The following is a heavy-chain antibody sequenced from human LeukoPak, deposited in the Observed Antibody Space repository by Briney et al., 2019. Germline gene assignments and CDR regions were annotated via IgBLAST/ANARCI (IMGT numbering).Heavy chain of an antibody. CDR1: GFILSRYG. Sequence: GGSLRLSCAASGFILSRYGFNWVRQAPGKGLEWVSHIRYTSETFYADSVEGRFTISRDHARNSLYLQMNNLRGEDTAIYYCARDAGNSGYGCDLWGQGTLVTVSS. CDR3: ARDAGNSGYGCDL. CDR2: IRYTSET. J-gene: IGHJ5*02. D-gene: IGHD5-12*01. V-gene: IGHV3-48*01.